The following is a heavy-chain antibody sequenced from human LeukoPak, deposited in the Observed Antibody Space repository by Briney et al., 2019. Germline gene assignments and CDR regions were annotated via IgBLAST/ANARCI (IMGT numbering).Heavy chain of an antibody. CDR2: IYYSGST. Sequence: SQTLSLTCTVSGGSISSGDYYWSWIRQPPGKGLEWIGYIYYSGSTYYNPSLKSQVTISVDTSKNQFSLKLSSVTAADTAVYYCARVTTGVYWFDPRGQGTLVTVSS. CDR1: GGSISSGDYY. V-gene: IGHV4-30-4*01. J-gene: IGHJ5*02. D-gene: IGHD4-23*01. CDR3: ARVTTGVYWFDP.